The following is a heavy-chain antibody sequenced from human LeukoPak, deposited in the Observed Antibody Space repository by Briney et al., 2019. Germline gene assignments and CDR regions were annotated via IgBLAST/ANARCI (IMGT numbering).Heavy chain of an antibody. CDR1: GFTVSSNY. D-gene: IGHD2-15*01. V-gene: IGHV3-66*02. CDR3: ARGYCSGSSCYPGLY. CDR2: IYTDGAT. Sequence: GGCLRLSCAASGFTVSSNYMNWVRQAPGKGLEWVSVIYTDGATYYADSVKGRFTISRDNSKNTLYLQMNSLRADDTAVYYCARGYCSGSSCYPGLYWGQGSLVTVSS. J-gene: IGHJ4*02.